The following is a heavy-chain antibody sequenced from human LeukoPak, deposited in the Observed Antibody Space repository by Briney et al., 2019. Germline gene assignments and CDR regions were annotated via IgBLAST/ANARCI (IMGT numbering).Heavy chain of an antibody. Sequence: GGSLRLSCAASGFTFSRYWMSWVRQAPGKGVEWVSYISSSSSTIYYADSVKGRFTISRDNAKNSLYLQMNSLRAEDTAVYYCAELGITMIGGVWGKGTTVTISS. V-gene: IGHV3-48*04. J-gene: IGHJ6*04. CDR1: GFTFSRYW. CDR3: AELGITMIGGV. CDR2: ISSSSSTI. D-gene: IGHD3-10*02.